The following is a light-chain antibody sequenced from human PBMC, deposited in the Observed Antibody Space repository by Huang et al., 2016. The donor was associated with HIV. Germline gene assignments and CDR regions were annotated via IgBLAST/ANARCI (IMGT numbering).Light chain of an antibody. Sequence: EIVLTQSPAILSLSPGERATLSCGASQSITNYNLAWYQQKLGLAPRLLIYDASNRASGIPPRFSGSGSGTDFTLTITRLEPEDVGIYYCQHYGSSPYTFGQGTKVEIK. J-gene: IGKJ2*01. CDR2: DAS. CDR3: QHYGSSPYT. V-gene: IGKV3D-20*01. CDR1: QSITNYN.